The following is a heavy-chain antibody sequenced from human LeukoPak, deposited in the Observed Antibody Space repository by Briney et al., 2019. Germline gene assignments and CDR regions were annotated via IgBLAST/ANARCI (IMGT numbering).Heavy chain of an antibody. CDR1: GGSISSSSYY. CDR2: IYYSGST. Sequence: SETLSLTCTVSGGSISSSSYYWGWIRQPPGKGLEWIGSIYYSGSTYYNPSLKSRVTISVDTSKNQFSLKLSSVTAADTAVYYCARGARGTMIPFDYWGQGTLVTVSS. D-gene: IGHD3-22*01. CDR3: ARGARGTMIPFDY. V-gene: IGHV4-39*01. J-gene: IGHJ4*02.